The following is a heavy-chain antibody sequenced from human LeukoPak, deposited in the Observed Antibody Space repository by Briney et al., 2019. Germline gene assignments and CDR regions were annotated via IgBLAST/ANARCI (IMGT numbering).Heavy chain of an antibody. V-gene: IGHV4-4*07. Sequence: PSETLSLTCTVSGGSISSYYWSWIRQPAGKGLEWIGRIYTSGSTNYNPSLKSRVTMSVDTSKNQFSLKLSSVTAADTAVYYCARDGWEWLVLGAFDIWGQGTMVTVSS. D-gene: IGHD6-19*01. CDR2: IYTSGST. J-gene: IGHJ3*02. CDR1: GGSISSYY. CDR3: ARDGWEWLVLGAFDI.